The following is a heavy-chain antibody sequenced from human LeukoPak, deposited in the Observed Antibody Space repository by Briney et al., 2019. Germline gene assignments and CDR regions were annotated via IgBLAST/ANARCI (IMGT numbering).Heavy chain of an antibody. CDR3: ARHKISVAGTRDFDY. J-gene: IGHJ4*02. Sequence: SETLSLTCTVSGGTISSSSYYWRWIRQPPGKGVEWMGSIYYSGRTYYNPSLETRVNISVDTSKHQFSLNVSSVTAAGTAVYYCARHKISVAGTRDFDYWGQGTLVTVSS. D-gene: IGHD6-19*01. CDR1: GGTISSSSYY. CDR2: IYYSGRT. V-gene: IGHV4-39*01.